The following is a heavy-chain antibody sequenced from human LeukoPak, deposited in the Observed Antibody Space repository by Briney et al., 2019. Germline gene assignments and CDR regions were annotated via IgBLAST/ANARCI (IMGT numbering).Heavy chain of an antibody. CDR2: ICYSGST. Sequence: SETLSLTCTVSGGSISSGDYYWSWIRQPPGKGLEWIGYICYSGSTYYNPSLKSRVTISVDTSKNQFSLKLSSVTAADTAVYYCAREWGYGFDYWGQGTLVTVSS. CDR3: AREWGYGFDY. V-gene: IGHV4-30-4*08. D-gene: IGHD5-12*01. CDR1: GGSISSGDYY. J-gene: IGHJ4*02.